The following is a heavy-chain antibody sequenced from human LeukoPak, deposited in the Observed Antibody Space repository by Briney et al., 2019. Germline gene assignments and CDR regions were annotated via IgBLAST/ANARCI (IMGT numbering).Heavy chain of an antibody. J-gene: IGHJ6*02. CDR3: ARDLGPECSSTSCYTPHDYYYYGMDV. Sequence: ASVKVSCKASGYTFTGYHMHWVRQAPGQGLEWMGRINPNSGDTNYAQKFQGRVTMTRDTSISTAYMELSRLRSDDTAVYYCARDLGPECSSTSCYTPHDYYYYGMDVWGQGTTVIVSS. V-gene: IGHV1-2*06. D-gene: IGHD2-2*02. CDR2: INPNSGDT. CDR1: GYTFTGYH.